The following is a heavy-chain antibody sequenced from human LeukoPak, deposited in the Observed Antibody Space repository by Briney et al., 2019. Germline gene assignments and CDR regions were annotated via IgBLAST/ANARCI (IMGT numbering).Heavy chain of an antibody. CDR2: ISSSSSYI. J-gene: IGHJ4*02. V-gene: IGHV3-21*01. Sequence: GGSLRLSCAASGFTFSSYSMNWVRQAPGKGLEWVSSISSSSSYIYYADSVKGRFTISRDNAKNSLYLQMNSLRAEDTAVYYCAKGYYDSTGYYYFDSWGQGTLVTVPS. CDR1: GFTFSSYS. CDR3: AKGYYDSTGYYYFDS. D-gene: IGHD3-22*01.